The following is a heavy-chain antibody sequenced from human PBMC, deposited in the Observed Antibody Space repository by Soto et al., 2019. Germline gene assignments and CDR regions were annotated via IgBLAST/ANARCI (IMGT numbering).Heavy chain of an antibody. Sequence: QVQLVQSGAEVKKPGASVKVSCKASGYTFTSYGISWVRQAPGQGLEWMGWINAYNGNTKYAQKLQGRVTMTTETSTSTAYMELRSMRSNDTAVYYCARDQAMAQFDYWGQGTLVTVSS. CDR1: GYTFTSYG. J-gene: IGHJ4*02. V-gene: IGHV1-18*01. CDR2: INAYNGNT. D-gene: IGHD5-18*01. CDR3: ARDQAMAQFDY.